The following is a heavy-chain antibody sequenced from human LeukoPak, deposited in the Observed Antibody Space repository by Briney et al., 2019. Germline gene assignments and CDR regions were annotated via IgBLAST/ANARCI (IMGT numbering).Heavy chain of an antibody. D-gene: IGHD3-22*01. V-gene: IGHV3-49*04. J-gene: IGHJ4*02. CDR3: TRTYYYDSSGYNLMGY. CDR2: IRSKAYGGTT. Sequence: GGSLRLSCTASGFTFGEYAMSWVRQAPGKGLGWVGFIRSKAYGGTTEYAASVKGRFTISRDDSKSIAYLQMNSLKTEDTAVYYCTRTYYYDSSGYNLMGYWGQGTLVTVSS. CDR1: GFTFGEYA.